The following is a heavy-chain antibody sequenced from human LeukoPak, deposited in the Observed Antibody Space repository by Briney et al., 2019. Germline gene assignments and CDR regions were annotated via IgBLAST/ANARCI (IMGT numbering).Heavy chain of an antibody. CDR3: ARDPYASSRLYRGRANNWFDP. V-gene: IGHV7-4-1*02. CDR1: GYTFTIYP. J-gene: IGHJ5*02. D-gene: IGHD2-21*01. CDR2: INTSTGNP. Sequence: ASVKVSRKASGYTFTIYPMNWVRQAPGQGLEWVGWINTSTGNPTYAQVFTGRFLFSLDTSDSTAYLQISGLKDDDTAVYYCARDPYASSRLYRGRANNWFDPWGQGTLVTDS.